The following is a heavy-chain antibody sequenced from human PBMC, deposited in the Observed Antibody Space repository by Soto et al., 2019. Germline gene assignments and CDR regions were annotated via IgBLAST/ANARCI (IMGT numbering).Heavy chain of an antibody. Sequence: SVKVSCKASGGTFSSYAISWVRQAPGQGLEWTGGIIPIFGTANYAQKFQGRVTITADESTSTAYMELSSLRSEDTAVYYCARWVKDYYDSSGYYFDYWGQGTLVTVSS. J-gene: IGHJ4*02. D-gene: IGHD3-22*01. CDR3: ARWVKDYYDSSGYYFDY. CDR2: IIPIFGTA. CDR1: GGTFSSYA. V-gene: IGHV1-69*13.